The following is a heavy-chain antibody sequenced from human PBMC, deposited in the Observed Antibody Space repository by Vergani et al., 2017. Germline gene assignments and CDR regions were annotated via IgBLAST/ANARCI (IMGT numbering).Heavy chain of an antibody. CDR3: AREGYCSSRSCYAIGY. D-gene: IGHD2-2*01. V-gene: IGHV3-7*01. J-gene: IGHJ4*02. CDR2: IKQDGIEK. CDR1: GFTFSNYW. Sequence: EVQLVESGGGLVQPGGSLRLSCAASGFTFSNYWMSWVRQAPGKGLEWVANIKQDGIEKYYVDSVKGRFTISRDNAKKSLYLQMNSLRTEDTAVYYCAREGYCSSRSCYAIGYWGQGTLVTVSS.